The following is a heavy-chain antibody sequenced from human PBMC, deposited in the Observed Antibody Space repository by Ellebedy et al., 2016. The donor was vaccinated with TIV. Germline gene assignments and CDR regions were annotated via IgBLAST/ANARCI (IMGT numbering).Heavy chain of an antibody. CDR2: IYPGDSDT. D-gene: IGHD4-17*01. J-gene: IGHJ4*02. Sequence: PGGSLRLSCKGSGYSFTSYWIGWVRQMPGKGLEWMGIIYPGDSDTRYSPSFQGQVTISADKSISTAYLQWSSLKASDTAMYYCASRTRGDYPYFDYWGQGTLVTVSS. CDR3: ASRTRGDYPYFDY. V-gene: IGHV5-51*01. CDR1: GYSFTSYW.